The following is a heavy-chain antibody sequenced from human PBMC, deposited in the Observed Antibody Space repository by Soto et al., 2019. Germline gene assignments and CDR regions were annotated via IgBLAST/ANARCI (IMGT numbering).Heavy chain of an antibody. CDR3: ARHIHSGYNDDFDT. J-gene: IGHJ3*02. CDR2: IYWDDDK. D-gene: IGHD3-9*01. V-gene: IGHV2-5*02. Sequence: QITLKESGPTLVKPTQTLTLTCTFSGFSLSTSGVGLGWIRQPPGKALEWLAIIYWDDDKRYSPSLKSRLTITKGTSKNHVVLTMTNMDPVDTATYYCARHIHSGYNDDFDTWGQGTMVNVSS. CDR1: GFSLSTSGVG.